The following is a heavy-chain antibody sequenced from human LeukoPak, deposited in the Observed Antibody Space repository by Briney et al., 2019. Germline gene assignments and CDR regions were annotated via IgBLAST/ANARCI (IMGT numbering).Heavy chain of an antibody. D-gene: IGHD1-26*01. V-gene: IGHV3-21*01. J-gene: IGHJ6*03. CDR1: GFTFSSYS. CDR2: ISSSSSYI. Sequence: SGGSLRLSCAASGFTFSSYSMNWVRQAPGKGLEWVSSISSSSSYIYYADSVKGRFTISRDNAKNSLYLQMNSLRAEDTAVYYCARDPYSGGYGAYYYYYMDVWGKGTTVTVSS. CDR3: ARDPYSGGYGAYYYYYMDV.